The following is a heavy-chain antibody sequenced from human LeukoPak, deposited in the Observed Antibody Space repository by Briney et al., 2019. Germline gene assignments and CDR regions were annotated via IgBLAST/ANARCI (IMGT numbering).Heavy chain of an antibody. D-gene: IGHD1-26*01. V-gene: IGHV4-4*07. CDR1: GGSISSHY. CDR2: IHTSGIT. J-gene: IGHJ4*02. CDR3: ARDLGSNYVYFDY. Sequence: PSETLSVTCTVSGGSISSHYWSWLRQPAGKGLEYIGRIHTSGITNYNPSLKSRVTMSGDTSKNQFCLNLRSVTAADTAVYYCARDLGSNYVYFDYWGQGSLVTVSS.